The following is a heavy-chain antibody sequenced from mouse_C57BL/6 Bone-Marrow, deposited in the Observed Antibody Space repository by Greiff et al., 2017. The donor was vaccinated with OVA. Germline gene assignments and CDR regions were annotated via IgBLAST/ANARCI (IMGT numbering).Heavy chain of an antibody. V-gene: IGHV1-4*01. J-gene: IGHJ2*01. CDR2: IDPTNDYT. Sequence: QVQLKESWAELARPGASVKMSCKASGYTFTTYTIHWVKQRPGQGLEWIGSIDPTNDYTNSNQKFKGKATLTADKSSSTAYMQLSSLTSEDSAVYYCTRGYYFDYWGQGTTLTVSS. CDR3: TRGYYFDY. CDR1: GYTFTTYT.